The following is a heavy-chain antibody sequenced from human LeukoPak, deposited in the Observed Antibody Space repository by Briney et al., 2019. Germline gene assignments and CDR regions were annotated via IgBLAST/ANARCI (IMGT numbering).Heavy chain of an antibody. V-gene: IGHV4-39*01. CDR3: AIVGCSGSDYFTDY. J-gene: IGHJ4*02. Sequence: SETLSLTCSVSGGSISRSRCYWGWSRQPPGKGLEWIGTINNNGDTYYNPSLKSRLTISVDTSKNQFSLELTSVTAADTAVYYCAIVGCSGSDYFTDYWGQGTLVTVSS. CDR2: INNNGDT. CDR1: GGSISRSRCY. D-gene: IGHD5-12*01.